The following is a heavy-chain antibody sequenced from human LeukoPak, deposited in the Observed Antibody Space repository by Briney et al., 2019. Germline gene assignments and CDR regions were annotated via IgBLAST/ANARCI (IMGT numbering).Heavy chain of an antibody. Sequence: SETLSLTCGVYGGSFSGYYWSWIRQPPGKGLEWIGEINPRGSTSYNPSLKSRVTLSADTSKNQFSLTLNSVTAADTAVYYCARRRLGYYFDYWGQGTLVTVSS. CDR1: GGSFSGYY. D-gene: IGHD5-24*01. CDR3: ARRRLGYYFDY. J-gene: IGHJ4*02. V-gene: IGHV4-34*01. CDR2: INPRGST.